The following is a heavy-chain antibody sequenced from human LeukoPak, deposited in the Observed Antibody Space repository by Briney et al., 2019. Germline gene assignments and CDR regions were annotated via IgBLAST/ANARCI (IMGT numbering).Heavy chain of an antibody. CDR3: ARLDDFLNWFDP. J-gene: IGHJ5*02. Sequence: ASVKVSCKASGYTFTSYDINWVRQATGQGLEWMGWMNPNSGNTGYAQKFQGGVTMTRNTSISTAYMELSSLRSEDTAVYYCARLDDFLNWFDPWGQGTLVTVSS. CDR1: GYTFTSYD. D-gene: IGHD3-3*01. CDR2: MNPNSGNT. V-gene: IGHV1-8*01.